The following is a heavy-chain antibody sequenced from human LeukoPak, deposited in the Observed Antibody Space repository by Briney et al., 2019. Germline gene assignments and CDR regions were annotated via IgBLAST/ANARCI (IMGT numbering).Heavy chain of an antibody. Sequence: ASVKVSCKASGYTFTGYYMHWVRQAPGQGLEWMGWISAYNGNTNYAQKLQGRVTMTTDTSTSTAYMELRSLRSDDTAVYYCARASSSWSSNWFDPWGQGTLVTVSS. J-gene: IGHJ5*02. V-gene: IGHV1-18*04. D-gene: IGHD6-13*01. CDR2: ISAYNGNT. CDR1: GYTFTGYY. CDR3: ARASSSWSSNWFDP.